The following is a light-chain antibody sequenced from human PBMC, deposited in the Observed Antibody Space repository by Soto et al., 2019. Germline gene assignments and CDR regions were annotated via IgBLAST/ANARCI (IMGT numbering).Light chain of an antibody. J-gene: IGLJ1*01. V-gene: IGLV2-23*02. Sequence: QSALTQPASVSGSPGQSITISCTGTSSDVGSYNLVSWYQQHPGKAPKLMIYEVSKRPSGVSNRFSGSKSGNTASLTLSGLQAEDEADYYCCSYAGSIPYVFGTGTKLTVL. CDR1: SSDVGSYNL. CDR2: EVS. CDR3: CSYAGSIPYV.